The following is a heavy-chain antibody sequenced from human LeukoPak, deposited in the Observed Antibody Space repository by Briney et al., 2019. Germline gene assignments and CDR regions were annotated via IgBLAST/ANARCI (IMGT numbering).Heavy chain of an antibody. V-gene: IGHV3-11*04. CDR3: ARATESLRAIDY. J-gene: IGHJ4*02. Sequence: PGGSLRLSCAASGFAFSDYFMTWIRQAPGQGPEWVSYPSTNGATIYYADSVKGRFTISRDNAKDSLYLQMSSLTAEDTGVYYCARATESLRAIDYWGQGTLVTVSS. CDR2: PSTNGATI. CDR1: GFAFSDYF. D-gene: IGHD5-12*01.